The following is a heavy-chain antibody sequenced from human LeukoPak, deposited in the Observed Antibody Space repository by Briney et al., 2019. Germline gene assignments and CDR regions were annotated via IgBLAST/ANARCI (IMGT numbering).Heavy chain of an antibody. CDR1: GGSISSYY. CDR3: ARTTEDCSSTSCYQYWFDP. CDR2: IYYSGST. J-gene: IGHJ5*02. Sequence: SETLSLTCTVSGGSISSYYWSSIRQPPGKGLEWIGYIYYSGSTNYNPSLKSRVTISVDTSKNQFSLKLNSVTAADTAVYYCARTTEDCSSTSCYQYWFDPWGQGTLVTVSS. D-gene: IGHD2-2*01. V-gene: IGHV4-59*01.